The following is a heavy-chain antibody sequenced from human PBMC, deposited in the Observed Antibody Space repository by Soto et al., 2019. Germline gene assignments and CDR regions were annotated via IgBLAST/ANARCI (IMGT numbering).Heavy chain of an antibody. CDR2: ISGGGDAT. CDR3: ARKVSGSTGRPDLWYFDL. V-gene: IGHV3-23*01. Sequence: EVQLLDSGGGLVQPGGSLRLSCEASGFTFSGYALTWVRQAPGKGLEWVSAISGGGDATFYADSVKGRFTISRDNSKNTLYLQMNPLRAEDTAVYYCARKVSGSTGRPDLWYFDLWGRGTLVTVSS. J-gene: IGHJ2*01. D-gene: IGHD3-10*01. CDR1: GFTFSGYA.